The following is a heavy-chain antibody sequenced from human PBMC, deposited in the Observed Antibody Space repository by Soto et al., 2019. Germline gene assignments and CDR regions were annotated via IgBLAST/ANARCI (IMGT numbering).Heavy chain of an antibody. Sequence: SQTLSLTCAISGDSVSSNSAAWNWIRQSPSRGLEWLGRTYYRSKWYNDYAVSVKSRITINPDTSKNQFSLQLNSVTPEDTAVYYCVRDGTLDCGGDCYPYYYGMDVWGQGTTVTVSS. CDR3: VRDGTLDCGGDCYPYYYGMDV. CDR2: TYYRSKWYN. CDR1: GDSVSSNSAA. V-gene: IGHV6-1*01. D-gene: IGHD2-21*02. J-gene: IGHJ6*02.